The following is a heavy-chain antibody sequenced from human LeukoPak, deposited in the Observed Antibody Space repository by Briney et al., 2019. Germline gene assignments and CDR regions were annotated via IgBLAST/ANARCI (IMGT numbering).Heavy chain of an antibody. CDR1: GFTFSSYS. J-gene: IGHJ4*02. V-gene: IGHV3-21*01. Sequence: PGGSPRLSCAASGFTFSSYSMNLVRQAPGKGLEWVSSISSSSSYIYYADSVKGRFTISRDNAKNSLYLQMNSLRAEDTAVYYCALAAAGTLDYWGQGTLVTVSS. CDR2: ISSSSSYI. CDR3: ALAAAGTLDY. D-gene: IGHD6-13*01.